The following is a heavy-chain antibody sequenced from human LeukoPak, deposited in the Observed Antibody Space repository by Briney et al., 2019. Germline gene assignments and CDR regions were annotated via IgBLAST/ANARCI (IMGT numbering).Heavy chain of an antibody. D-gene: IGHD3-3*01. CDR3: AREPSGSWSGPHYYYYYMDV. V-gene: IGHV4-30-4*01. CDR1: GGSISSGDYY. J-gene: IGHJ6*03. CDR2: IYYSGST. Sequence: KPSETLSLTCTVSGGSISSGDYYWSWIRQPPGKGLEWIGYIYYSGSTYYNPSLKSRVTISVDTSKTQFSLKLSSVTAADTAVYYCAREPSGSWSGPHYYYYYMDVWGKGTTVTVSS.